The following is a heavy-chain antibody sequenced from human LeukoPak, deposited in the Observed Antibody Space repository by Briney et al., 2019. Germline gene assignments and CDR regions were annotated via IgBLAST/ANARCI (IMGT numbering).Heavy chain of an antibody. CDR2: ISSSGSTI. D-gene: IGHD6-13*01. CDR3: ARDRSSWYGGACFDY. CDR1: GFTFSDYY. V-gene: IGHV3-11*04. J-gene: IGHJ4*02. Sequence: KPGGSLRLSCAASGFTFSDYYMSWIRQAPGKGLGWVSYISSSGSTIYYADSVKGRFTTSRDNAKNSLYLQMNSLRAADTAVYYCARDRSSWYGGACFDYWGQGTLVTVS.